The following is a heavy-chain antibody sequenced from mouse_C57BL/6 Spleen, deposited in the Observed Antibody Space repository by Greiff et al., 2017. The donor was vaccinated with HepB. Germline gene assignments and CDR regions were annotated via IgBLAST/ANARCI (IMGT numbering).Heavy chain of an antibody. D-gene: IGHD4-1*01. V-gene: IGHV1-52*01. CDR2: IDPSDSET. CDR1: GYTFTSYW. CDR3: VRLGPDWYFDV. J-gene: IGHJ1*03. Sequence: VQLQQPGAELVRPGSSVKLSCKASGYTFTSYWMHWVKQRPIQGLEWIGNIDPSDSETHYNQKFKDKATLTVDKSSSTAYMQLSSLTSEDSAVYYCVRLGPDWYFDVWGTGTTVTVSS.